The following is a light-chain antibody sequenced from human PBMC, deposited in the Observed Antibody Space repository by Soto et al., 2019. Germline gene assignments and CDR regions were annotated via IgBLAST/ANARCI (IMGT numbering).Light chain of an antibody. J-gene: IGKJ2*01. Sequence: DIVMTQSPLSLPVTPGEPASISCRSSQSLLHSNGYNYLDWYLQKPGQSPQLLIYLGSNRASGVSDRSSGSGSGTDFTLKISRVEAEDVGVYYCMQALQTPYTFGQGTKLEI. CDR1: QSLLHSNGYNY. CDR3: MQALQTPYT. CDR2: LGS. V-gene: IGKV2-28*01.